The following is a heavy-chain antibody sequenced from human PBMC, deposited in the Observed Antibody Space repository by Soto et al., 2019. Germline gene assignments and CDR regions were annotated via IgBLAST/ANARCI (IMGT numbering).Heavy chain of an antibody. CDR3: ARHCTNGVCFEAFDI. J-gene: IGHJ3*02. V-gene: IGHV1-3*01. D-gene: IGHD2-8*01. CDR1: GYTFTSYA. CDR2: INAGNGNT. Sequence: ASVKVSCKASGYTFTSYAMHWVRQAPGQRLEWMGWINAGNGNTKYSQKFQGRVTITRDTSASTAYMELSSLRSEDTAVYYCARHCTNGVCFEAFDIWGQGTMVTVSS.